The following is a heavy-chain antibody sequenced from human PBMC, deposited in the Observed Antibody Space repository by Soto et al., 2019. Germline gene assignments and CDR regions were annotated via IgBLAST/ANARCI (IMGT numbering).Heavy chain of an antibody. Sequence: QVQLQESGPGLVKSSRTLSLTCTVSGGSISSGGYYWSWIRQHPGKGLEWIGYIYYSGSTYYNPSLKSRVTISVDTSNNQFSLKLSSVTAADTAVYYCARVGYYYGAFDIWGQGTMVTVSS. D-gene: IGHD3-10*01. CDR2: IYYSGST. CDR3: ARVGYYYGAFDI. CDR1: GGSISSGGYY. J-gene: IGHJ3*02. V-gene: IGHV4-31*03.